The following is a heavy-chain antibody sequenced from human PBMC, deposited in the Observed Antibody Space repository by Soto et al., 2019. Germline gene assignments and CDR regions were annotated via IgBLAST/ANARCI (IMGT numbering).Heavy chain of an antibody. Sequence: EVQLLESGGGLVQPGGSLRLSCAASGFTFSSDGMSWVRQAPGKGLEWVSAITSSAGTTYYADSVKGRFTISRDNPRNTLYLQMNSLRAEDTAVYYCATLPRVTMIVVPDDYWGQGTLVTVSS. J-gene: IGHJ4*02. CDR1: GFTFSSDG. CDR3: ATLPRVTMIVVPDDY. V-gene: IGHV3-23*01. CDR2: ITSSAGTT. D-gene: IGHD3-22*01.